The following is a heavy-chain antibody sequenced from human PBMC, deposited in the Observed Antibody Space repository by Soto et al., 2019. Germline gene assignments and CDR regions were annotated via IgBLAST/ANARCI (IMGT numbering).Heavy chain of an antibody. D-gene: IGHD6-13*01. CDR2: VYYSGTT. V-gene: IGHV4-59*01. CDR3: ARAGSTWRYFFDY. J-gene: IGHJ4*02. CDR1: GGSISSYY. Sequence: SETLSLTCTVSGGSISSYYWTRIRQPPGKGLEWVGYVYYSGTTYYNPSLQSRVTISVDTSKNQFSLKVKSVTAADTAIYYCARAGSTWRYFFDYWGQGSLVTVSS.